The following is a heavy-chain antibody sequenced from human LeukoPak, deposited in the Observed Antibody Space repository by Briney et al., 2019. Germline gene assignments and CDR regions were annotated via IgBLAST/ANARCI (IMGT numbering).Heavy chain of an antibody. Sequence: SETLSLTCTVSGGSISSYYWSWIRQPPGKGLEWIGYISSSGSTNYNPSLKSRVTISVDTSNNQFSLKLSFVTAADTAVYYCARDMLEYCSRTTCYFYGMDVWGQGTTVTVSS. D-gene: IGHD2-2*01. CDR2: ISSSGST. CDR3: ARDMLEYCSRTTCYFYGMDV. J-gene: IGHJ6*02. V-gene: IGHV4-59*01. CDR1: GGSISSYY.